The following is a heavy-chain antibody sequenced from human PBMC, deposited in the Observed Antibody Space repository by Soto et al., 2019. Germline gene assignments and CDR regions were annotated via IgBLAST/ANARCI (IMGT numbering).Heavy chain of an antibody. Sequence: QVQLQESGPGLVKPSQTLSLICTVSGDSMTSGDYYWTWIRQPPGKGLEWVGYIYSGGRTYYNPSHTSRVSISLDTSKSQCPLTMTSGTAADTAMYYCARGPIFAYWGQGTLVTVSS. CDR3: ARGPIFAY. J-gene: IGHJ4*02. V-gene: IGHV4-30-4*01. CDR1: GDSMTSGDYY. CDR2: IYSGGRT.